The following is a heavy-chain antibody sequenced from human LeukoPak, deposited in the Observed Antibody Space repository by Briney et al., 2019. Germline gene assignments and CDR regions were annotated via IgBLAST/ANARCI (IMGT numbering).Heavy chain of an antibody. D-gene: IGHD2-8*01. J-gene: IGHJ4*02. V-gene: IGHV3-73*01. CDR2: IRSKANSYAK. Sequence: GGSLRLSCAASGFTFSGSAMHWVRQASGKGLEWVGRIRSKANSYAKAYAASVKGRFTISRDDSKNTAYLQMNSLKTEDTAVYYCTRQLYCTNGVCYRDFDYWGQGTLVTVSS. CDR1: GFTFSGSA. CDR3: TRQLYCTNGVCYRDFDY.